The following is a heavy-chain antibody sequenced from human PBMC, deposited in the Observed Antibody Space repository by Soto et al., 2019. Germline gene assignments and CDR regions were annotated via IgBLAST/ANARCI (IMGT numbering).Heavy chain of an antibody. D-gene: IGHD5-18*01. J-gene: IGHJ4*02. V-gene: IGHV4-4*02. CDR1: GGSISSGNW. CDR2: ISHSGNT. Sequence: VQLQESGPGLVKPSGTLSLTCPVSGGSISSGNWWSWVRQSPRKGLEWIGEISHSGNTNHNPSLKSRVTISIDKSKNQFSLKLTSVTAADTAVYYCASHRGNTYGPYDYWGQGTLVTVSS. CDR3: ASHRGNTYGPYDY.